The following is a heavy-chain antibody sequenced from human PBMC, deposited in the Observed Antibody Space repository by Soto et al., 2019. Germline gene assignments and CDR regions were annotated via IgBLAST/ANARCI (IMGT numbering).Heavy chain of an antibody. J-gene: IGHJ3*02. D-gene: IGHD3-22*01. CDR1: GFSLSTSGVG. CDR3: AHIIYDSSGYPRHHDAFDI. CDR2: IYWDDDK. Sequence: SGPTLVNPTQTLTLTCTFSGFSLSTSGVGVGWIRQPPGKALEWLALIYWDDDKRYSPSLKSRLTITKDTSKNQVVLTMTNMDPVDTATYYCAHIIYDSSGYPRHHDAFDIWGQGTMVTVSS. V-gene: IGHV2-5*02.